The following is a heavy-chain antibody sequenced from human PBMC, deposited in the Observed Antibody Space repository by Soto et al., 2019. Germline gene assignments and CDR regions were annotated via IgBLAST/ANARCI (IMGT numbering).Heavy chain of an antibody. V-gene: IGHV4-39*01. D-gene: IGHD6-13*01. Sequence: PSETLSLTCTVSGGSISSSSYYWGWIRQPPGKGLEWIGSIYYSGSTYYNPSLKSRVTISVDTSKNQFSLKLSSVTAADTAVYYCASGYSSSWYSPRGSPLGYYFDYWGQGTLVTVSS. CDR3: ASGYSSSWYSPRGSPLGYYFDY. J-gene: IGHJ4*02. CDR2: IYYSGST. CDR1: GGSISSSSYY.